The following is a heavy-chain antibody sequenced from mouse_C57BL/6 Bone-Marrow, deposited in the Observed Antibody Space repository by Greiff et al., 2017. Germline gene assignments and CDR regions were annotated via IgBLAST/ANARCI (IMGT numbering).Heavy chain of an antibody. CDR1: GFTFTDYY. V-gene: IGHV7-3*01. J-gene: IGHJ1*03. D-gene: IGHD1-1*01. CDR2: IRNKANGYTT. CDR3: ARYPTTVGSSWYFDV. Sequence: EVKLEESGGGLVQPGGSLSLSCAASGFTFTDYYMSWVRQPPGKALEWLGFIRNKANGYTTEYSASVKGRFTISRDNSQSILYLQMNALRAEDSATYYCARYPTTVGSSWYFDVWGTGTTVTVPS.